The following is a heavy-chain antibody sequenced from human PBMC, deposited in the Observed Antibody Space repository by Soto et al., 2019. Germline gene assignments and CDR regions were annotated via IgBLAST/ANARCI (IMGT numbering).Heavy chain of an antibody. CDR2: IYYSGST. J-gene: IGHJ3*02. CDR3: ARYRITIFGVYDAFDI. D-gene: IGHD3-3*01. V-gene: IGHV4-59*01. CDR1: GGSISSYY. Sequence: SETLSLTCTVSGGSISSYYWSWIRQPPGKGLEWIGHIYYSGSTNYNPSLKSRVTISLDTSKNQFSLKLSSVTAADTAVYYCARYRITIFGVYDAFDIWGQGTMVTVSS.